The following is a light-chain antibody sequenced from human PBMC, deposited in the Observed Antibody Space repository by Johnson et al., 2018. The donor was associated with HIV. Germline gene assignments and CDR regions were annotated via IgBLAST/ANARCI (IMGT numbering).Light chain of an antibody. Sequence: QAVLTQPPSVSAAPGQRVSISCSGSSSNIGNNYVSWYQQVPGAAPKLLIYDNNTRPSGIPDRFSGSKSGTSATLGITGLQTGDEADYYCGTWDSSLSAGNVFGTGTKVTVL. V-gene: IGLV1-51*01. J-gene: IGLJ1*01. CDR1: SSNIGNNY. CDR3: GTWDSSLSAGNV. CDR2: DNN.